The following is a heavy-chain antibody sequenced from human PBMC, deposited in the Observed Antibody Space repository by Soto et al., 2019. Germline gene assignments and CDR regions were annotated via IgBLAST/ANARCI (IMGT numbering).Heavy chain of an antibody. J-gene: IGHJ4*02. CDR1: GFTFSSYA. Sequence: HPGGSLRLSCAASGFTFSSYAMHWVRQAPGKGLEWVAVISYDGSNKYYADSVKGRFTISRDNSKNTLYLQMNSLRAEDTAVYYCARSYYYDSSGYYGYWGQGTLLTVSS. CDR2: ISYDGSNK. CDR3: ARSYYYDSSGYYGY. D-gene: IGHD3-22*01. V-gene: IGHV3-30-3*01.